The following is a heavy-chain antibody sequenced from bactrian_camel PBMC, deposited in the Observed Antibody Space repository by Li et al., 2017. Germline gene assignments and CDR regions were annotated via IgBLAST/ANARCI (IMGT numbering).Heavy chain of an antibody. CDR2: ITTESGRP. D-gene: IGHD2*01. V-gene: IGHV3S53*01. CDR1: DYIYSSDC. CDR3: AADEGLWSGDGGCSDYIH. Sequence: HVQLVESGGGSVQTGGSLKLSCAVGDYIYSSDCVAWFRQSPGKQREMVATITTESGRPTYANSVKGRFTISKDSGKKTLYLQMTRPQPEDTAMYFCAADEGLWSGDGGCSDYIHWGQGTQVTVS. J-gene: IGHJ4*01.